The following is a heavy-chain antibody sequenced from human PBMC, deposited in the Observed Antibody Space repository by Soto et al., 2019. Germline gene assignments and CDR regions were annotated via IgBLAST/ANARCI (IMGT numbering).Heavy chain of an antibody. Sequence: QVQLQQWGAGLLKPSETLSLTCAVYGGSFSGYYCGWIRQPPGKGLEWIGEINHSGSTNYNPSLKSRVTISVDTSKNQFSLKLSSVTAADTAVYYCARGRVRYCSSTSCYIGYYYYGMDVWGQGTTVTVSS. CDR3: ARGRVRYCSSTSCYIGYYYYGMDV. J-gene: IGHJ6*02. V-gene: IGHV4-34*01. CDR1: GGSFSGYY. CDR2: INHSGST. D-gene: IGHD2-2*02.